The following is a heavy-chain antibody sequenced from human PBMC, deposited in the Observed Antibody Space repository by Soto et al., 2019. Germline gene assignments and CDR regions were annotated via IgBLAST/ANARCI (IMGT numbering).Heavy chain of an antibody. CDR2: VNPSGGST. J-gene: IGHJ1*01. Sequence: QLQLEQSGAEVKKPGASVKVSCKASGYIFTAYSMHWVRRAPGQGLQWMGVVNPSGGSTNYAQKFQGRINLTRDTSRNTFYMDLSSLTSEDTAVYYCAREENCSDGICYSEYFQRWGQGTLVTVSS. D-gene: IGHD2-15*01. V-gene: IGHV1-46*01. CDR1: GYIFTAYS. CDR3: AREENCSDGICYSEYFQR.